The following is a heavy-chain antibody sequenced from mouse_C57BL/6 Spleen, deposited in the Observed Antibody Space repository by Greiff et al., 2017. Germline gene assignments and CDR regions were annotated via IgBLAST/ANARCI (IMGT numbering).Heavy chain of an antibody. CDR1: GFNIKDDY. V-gene: IGHV14-4*01. J-gene: IGHJ3*01. CDR2: IDPENGDT. Sequence: EVKLMESGAELVRPGASVKLSCTASGFNIKDDYMHWVKQRPEQGLEWIGWIDPENGDTEYASKFQGKATITADTSSNTAYLQLSSLTSEDTAVYYCTTSTVVEGAYWGQGTLVTVSA. D-gene: IGHD1-1*01. CDR3: TTSTVVEGAY.